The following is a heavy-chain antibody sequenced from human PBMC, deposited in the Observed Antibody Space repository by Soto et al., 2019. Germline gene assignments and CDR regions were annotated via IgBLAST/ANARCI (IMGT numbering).Heavy chain of an antibody. CDR3: ATLPPRIVVSLLPIPT. CDR1: GGSVSSGGYY. CDR2: ISYSGST. J-gene: IGHJ5*02. Sequence: SSETLSLTCTVSGGSVSSGGYYWSWIRQHPGKGLEWIGYISYSGSTYYNPSLKSRVTISVDTSKNQFSLKLSSVTAADTAVYYCATLPPRIVVSLLPIPTWGQGILVTVSS. V-gene: IGHV4-31*03. D-gene: IGHD2-21*01.